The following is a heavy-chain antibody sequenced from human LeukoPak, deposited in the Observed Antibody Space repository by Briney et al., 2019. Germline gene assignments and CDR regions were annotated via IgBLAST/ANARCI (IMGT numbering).Heavy chain of an antibody. Sequence: GGSLRLSCAASGFTFRSYGMHWVRQAPGKGLEWVAFIRYDGSNKYYADSVKGRFTISRDNAKNTLYLEMNSLRAEDTAVYFCARERYSYGDDGFDMWGQGTMVSVSS. CDR2: IRYDGSNK. D-gene: IGHD5-18*01. CDR3: ARERYSYGDDGFDM. V-gene: IGHV3-30*02. J-gene: IGHJ3*02. CDR1: GFTFRSYG.